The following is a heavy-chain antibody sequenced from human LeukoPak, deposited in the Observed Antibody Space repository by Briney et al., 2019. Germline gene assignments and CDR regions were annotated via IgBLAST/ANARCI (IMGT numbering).Heavy chain of an antibody. J-gene: IGHJ4*02. CDR3: TTDAAEAPFDY. Sequence: PGRSLRLSCAASGFTFSNAWMSWVRQAPGKGLEWVGRIKSKTDGGTTDYAAPVKGRFTISRDDSKNTLYLQMNSLKTEDTAVYYCTTDAAEAPFDYWGQGTLVTVSS. V-gene: IGHV3-15*01. D-gene: IGHD2-15*01. CDR1: GFTFSNAW. CDR2: IKSKTDGGTT.